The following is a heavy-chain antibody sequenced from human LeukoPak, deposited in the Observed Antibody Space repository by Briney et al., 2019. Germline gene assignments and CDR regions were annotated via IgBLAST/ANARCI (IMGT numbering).Heavy chain of an antibody. CDR2: IYSSGST. CDR3: ARAAIVATIRPYFDY. CDR1: GGSISSYY. D-gene: IGHD5-12*01. J-gene: IGHJ4*02. V-gene: IGHV4-4*07. Sequence: SETLSLTCTVSGGSISSYYWSWIRQPAGKGLEWIGRIYSSGSTNYNPSLKSRVTMSVDTSKNQFSLKLSSVTAADTAVYYCARAAIVATIRPYFDYWGQGTLVTVSS.